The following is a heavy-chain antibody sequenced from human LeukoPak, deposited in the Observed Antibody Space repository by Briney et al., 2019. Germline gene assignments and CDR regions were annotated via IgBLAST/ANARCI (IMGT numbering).Heavy chain of an antibody. V-gene: IGHV3-23*01. CDR1: GFTFSSYA. J-gene: IGHJ4*02. Sequence: GGSLRLSCAGSGFTFSSYAMSWVRQAPGKGLEWFSAISGSGGSTYYADSVKGRFTISRDNSKNTMYLQMNSLRAEDTAVYYCAKDVIVVVPAAISSYFDYWGQGTLVTVSS. CDR2: ISGSGGST. CDR3: AKDVIVVVPAAISSYFDY. D-gene: IGHD2-2*01.